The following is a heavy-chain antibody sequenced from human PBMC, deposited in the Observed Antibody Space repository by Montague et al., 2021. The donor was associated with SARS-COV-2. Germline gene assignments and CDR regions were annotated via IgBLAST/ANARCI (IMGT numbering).Heavy chain of an antibody. CDR1: GASISSRSYY. CDR2: KYYSGST. Sequence: SETLSLTCTVSGASISSRSYYWGWIRQPPGKGLEWIGFKYYSGSTYYNPTLKSRVTISVGTSKNQFSLKLTSVTAADTAVYFCARVYYDISAMGVWGQGTTVTVSS. J-gene: IGHJ6*02. CDR3: ARVYYDISAMGV. V-gene: IGHV4-39*07. D-gene: IGHD3-9*01.